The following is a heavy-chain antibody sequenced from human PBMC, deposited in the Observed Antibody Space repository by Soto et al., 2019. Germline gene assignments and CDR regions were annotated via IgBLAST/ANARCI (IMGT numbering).Heavy chain of an antibody. V-gene: IGHV3-23*01. Sequence: PGGSLRLSCEASGFTFETTALSWVRQAPGKGLEWVATISGTGLSKYYADSMKGRFTISRDNSKNTLYLQMNSLRAEDTAVYYCAKDKLGTTWFDPWGQGTLVTVSS. CDR2: ISGTGLSK. D-gene: IGHD1-7*01. CDR1: GFTFETTA. CDR3: AKDKLGTTWFDP. J-gene: IGHJ5*02.